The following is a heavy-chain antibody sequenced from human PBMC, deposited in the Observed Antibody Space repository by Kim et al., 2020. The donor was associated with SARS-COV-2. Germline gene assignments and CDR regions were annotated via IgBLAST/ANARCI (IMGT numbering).Heavy chain of an antibody. D-gene: IGHD3-9*01. J-gene: IGHJ5*02. V-gene: IGHV4-34*01. CDR1: GGSFSGYY. CDR3: ARGTRDIRYFDWLPTSRWFDP. Sequence: SETLSLTCAVYGGSFSGYYWSWIRQPPGKGLEWIGEINHSGSTNYNPSLKSRVTISVDTSKNQFSLKLSSVTAADTAVYYCARGTRDIRYFDWLPTSRWFDPCGQGTLVTVSS. CDR2: INHSGST.